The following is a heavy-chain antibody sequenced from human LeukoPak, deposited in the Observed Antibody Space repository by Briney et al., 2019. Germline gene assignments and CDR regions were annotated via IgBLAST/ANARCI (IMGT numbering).Heavy chain of an antibody. Sequence: PSETLSLTCTVSGGSISSSSYYWGWIRQPPGKGLEWIGTIYYSGSTYYSPTLKSRVTISVDTSKNQFSLKLSSVTAADTAVYYCARGPIGMDVWGQGTTVTVSS. J-gene: IGHJ6*02. CDR1: GGSISSSSYY. V-gene: IGHV4-39*01. CDR3: ARGPIGMDV. CDR2: IYYSGST.